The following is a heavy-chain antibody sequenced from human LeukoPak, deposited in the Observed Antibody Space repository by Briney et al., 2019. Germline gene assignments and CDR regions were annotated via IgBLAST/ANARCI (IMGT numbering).Heavy chain of an antibody. V-gene: IGHV3-9*01. CDR2: ISWNSGSI. CDR3: AKGYDSSGYYYNYYYGMDV. Sequence: PGGSLRLSCAASGFTFDDYAMHWVRQAPGKGLEWVSGISWNSGSIGYADSVKGRFTISRDNAKNSLYLQMNSLRAEDTALYYCAKGYDSSGYYYNYYYGMDVWGQGTTVTVSS. J-gene: IGHJ6*02. D-gene: IGHD3-22*01. CDR1: GFTFDDYA.